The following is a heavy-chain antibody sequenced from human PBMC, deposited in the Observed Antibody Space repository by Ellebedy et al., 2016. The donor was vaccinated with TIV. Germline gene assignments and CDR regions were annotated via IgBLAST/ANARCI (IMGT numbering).Heavy chain of an antibody. CDR3: AKDANSPALAVAGLDY. D-gene: IGHD6-13*01. CDR1: EFTFTNYA. CDR2: VSGSGIST. Sequence: GESLKISCAASEFTFTNYAMNWVRQAPGKGLEWVSAVSGSGISTYYADSVTGRFTISRDNSKNTLYLQMNSLRAEDTAVYYCAKDANSPALAVAGLDYWGQGTLVTVSS. J-gene: IGHJ4*02. V-gene: IGHV3-23*01.